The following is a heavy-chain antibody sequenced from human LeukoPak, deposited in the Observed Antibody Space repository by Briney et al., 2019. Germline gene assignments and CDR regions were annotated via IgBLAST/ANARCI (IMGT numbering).Heavy chain of an antibody. CDR1: GFTVSSNY. J-gene: IGHJ4*02. V-gene: IGHV3-53*01. CDR3: ARVSNWNLDY. CDR2: IYSGGST. Sequence: GGSLRLSCAASGFTVSSNYMSWVRQAPGKGLEWVSVIYSGGSTYYADSVKGRFTISRDNAKNSLYLQMNSLRAEDTAAYYCARVSNWNLDYWGQGTLVTVSS. D-gene: IGHD1-1*01.